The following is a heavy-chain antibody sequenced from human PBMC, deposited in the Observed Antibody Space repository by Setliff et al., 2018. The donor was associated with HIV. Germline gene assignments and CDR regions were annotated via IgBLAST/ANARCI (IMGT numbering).Heavy chain of an antibody. Sequence: SETLSLTCTVPGGSISSGSYYWSWIRQPAGKGLEWIGHIYTSGSTNYNPSLKSRVTISVDTSKNQFSLKLSSVTAADTAVYYCARPSTRGYSYAVYDYWGQGTLVTVYS. J-gene: IGHJ4*02. CDR3: ARPSTRGYSYAVYDY. CDR1: GGSISSGSYY. V-gene: IGHV4-61*09. CDR2: IYTSGST. D-gene: IGHD5-18*01.